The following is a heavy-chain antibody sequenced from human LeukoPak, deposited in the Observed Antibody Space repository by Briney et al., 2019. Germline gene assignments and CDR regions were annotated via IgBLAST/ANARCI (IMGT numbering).Heavy chain of an antibody. Sequence: PGGSLRLSCAASGFTFSSSGMNSVRQAPGKGLEWVSYISSSGSTIYYADSMKGRFTISRDNAKDSLYLQMNSLRAEDTAVYYCAKDSMDSCDSSGWDYWGQGTLVPVSS. CDR3: AKDSMDSCDSSGWDY. V-gene: IGHV3-48*01. D-gene: IGHD3-22*01. CDR2: ISSSGSTI. CDR1: GFTFSSSG. J-gene: IGHJ4*02.